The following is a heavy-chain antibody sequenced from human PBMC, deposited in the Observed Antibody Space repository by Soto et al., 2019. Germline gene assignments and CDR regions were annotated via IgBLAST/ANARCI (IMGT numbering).Heavy chain of an antibody. V-gene: IGHV1-8*01. Sequence: ASEKLSCKASGYTFTSYDINWVRQATGQGLEWMGWMNPNSGNTGYAQKFQGRVTMTRNTSISTAYMELSGLRSEDTAVYYCARGGYSSSWYGLYYYYGMDVWGQGTTVTVSS. J-gene: IGHJ6*02. CDR1: GYTFTSYD. CDR2: MNPNSGNT. D-gene: IGHD6-13*01. CDR3: ARGGYSSSWYGLYYYYGMDV.